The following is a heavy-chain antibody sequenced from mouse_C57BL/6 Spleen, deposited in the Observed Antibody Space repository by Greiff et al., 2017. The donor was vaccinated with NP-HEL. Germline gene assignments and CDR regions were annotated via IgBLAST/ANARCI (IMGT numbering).Heavy chain of an antibody. CDR1: GYTFTSYW. Sequence: QVQLQQSGAELVMPGASVKLSCKASGYTFTSYWMHWVKQRPGQGLEWIGEIDPSDSYTNYNQKFKGKSTLTVDKSSSTAYMQLSSLTSEDSAVYYCARAVITTVVAHWYFDVWGTGTTVTVSS. D-gene: IGHD1-1*01. V-gene: IGHV1-69*01. J-gene: IGHJ1*03. CDR2: IDPSDSYT. CDR3: ARAVITTVVAHWYFDV.